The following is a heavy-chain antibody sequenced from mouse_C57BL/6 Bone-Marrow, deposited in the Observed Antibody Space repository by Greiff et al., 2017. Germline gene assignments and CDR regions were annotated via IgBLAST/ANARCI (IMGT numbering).Heavy chain of an antibody. CDR2: IDPANGNT. CDR3: ACLAYLRY. Sequence: VHVKQSVAELVRPGASVKLSCTASGFNIKNTYMHWVKQRHDQGLEWIGRIDPANGNTKYAPKFQGKATITADTSSNTAYLQLRRLTSEDTAISYCACLAYLRYWGQGTSVTVSS. CDR1: GFNIKNTY. D-gene: IGHD6-5*01. J-gene: IGHJ4*01. V-gene: IGHV14-3*01.